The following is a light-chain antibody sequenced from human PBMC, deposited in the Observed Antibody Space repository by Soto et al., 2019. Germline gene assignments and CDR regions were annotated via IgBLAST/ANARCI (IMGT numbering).Light chain of an antibody. Sequence: DIQMTQSPSTLSASVGDRFTISCRASQTIGPWLAWYQQKQGKXPNXXIYKASSLESGVPSRFSGSGSGTELTITISSLQPDDRETYYCRQYNSYPLTFGGGTKVDIK. CDR2: KAS. V-gene: IGKV1-5*03. CDR3: RQYNSYPLT. J-gene: IGKJ4*01. CDR1: QTIGPW.